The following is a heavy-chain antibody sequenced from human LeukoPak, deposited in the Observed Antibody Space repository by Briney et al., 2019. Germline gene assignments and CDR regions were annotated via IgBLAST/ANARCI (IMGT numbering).Heavy chain of an antibody. Sequence: SETLSLTCTVSGYSISSGYYWGWIRQPPGKGLEWIGSIYHSGSTYYNPSLKSRVTISVDTSKNQFSLKLSSVTAADTAVYYCARPTHNTGDYTDWGQGTLVTVSS. J-gene: IGHJ4*02. D-gene: IGHD4-17*01. CDR3: ARPTHNTGDYTD. CDR1: GYSISSGYY. V-gene: IGHV4-38-2*02. CDR2: IYHSGST.